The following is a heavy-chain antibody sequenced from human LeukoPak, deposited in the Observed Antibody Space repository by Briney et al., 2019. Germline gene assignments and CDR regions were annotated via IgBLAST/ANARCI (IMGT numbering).Heavy chain of an antibody. CDR1: GFTVSSHY. Sequence: PGGSLRLSCAASGFTVSSHYMNWVRQAPGSGLEWVSVIYSGGTTDYADSVKGRFTISGDNSKNTLYLQMNSLRAEDTAVYYCARDFSIVGATFHESWGQGTLVTVSS. V-gene: IGHV3-66*01. CDR3: ARDFSIVGATFHES. D-gene: IGHD1-26*01. CDR2: IYSGGTT. J-gene: IGHJ5*02.